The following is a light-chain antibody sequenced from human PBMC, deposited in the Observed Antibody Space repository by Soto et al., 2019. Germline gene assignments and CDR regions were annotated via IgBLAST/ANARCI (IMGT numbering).Light chain of an antibody. CDR2: EVS. CDR1: RSDMGGYNY. Sequence: QSALTQPASVSGSPGQSITISCTGTRSDMGGYNYVSWYQQHPGKAPKLMIYEVSNRPSGVSSRFSAAKSGNTASLTISGLLGDDEADYYCSSYTSLSTVVFGGGTKLTVL. V-gene: IGLV2-14*01. J-gene: IGLJ3*02. CDR3: SSYTSLSTVV.